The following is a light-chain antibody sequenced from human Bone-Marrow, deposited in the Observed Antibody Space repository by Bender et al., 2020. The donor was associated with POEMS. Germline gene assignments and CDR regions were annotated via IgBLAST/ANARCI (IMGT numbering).Light chain of an antibody. CDR1: SSAVGDYNY. Sequence: QSALTQPPSASGSPGQSVTISCIAVSSAVGDYNYISWYRHPPGKAPGLIIYDDKPPSARACRRFSGSDADTTSSITTCVLQDDDDDYYYCSTIASSSMIFGGGTKLTAL. CDR2: DDK. J-gene: IGLJ2*01. V-gene: IGLV2-8*01. CDR3: STIASSSMI.